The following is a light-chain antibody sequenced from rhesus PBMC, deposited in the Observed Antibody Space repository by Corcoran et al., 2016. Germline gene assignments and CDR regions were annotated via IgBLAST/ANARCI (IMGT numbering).Light chain of an antibody. CDR2: QAS. CDR1: QDINRW. Sequence: DIHMTQSPSSLSASVGDTVTITCRASQDINRWLAWSQQKPGKAPRLLLYQASTFQSGVPSRFSGSGSGTDFTLTITSLQSEDFATYYCQQYNSRPYSFGQGTKVEIE. J-gene: IGKJ2*01. V-gene: IGKV1-21*01. CDR3: QQYNSRPYS.